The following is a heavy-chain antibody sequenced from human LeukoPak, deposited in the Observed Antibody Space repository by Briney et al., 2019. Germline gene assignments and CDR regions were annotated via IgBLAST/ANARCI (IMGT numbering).Heavy chain of an antibody. CDR3: ARGLTGGWYYFDY. Sequence: ASVKVSCKASGYTFTGYYMHWVRQAPGQGLEWMGWINPNSGGTNYAQKFQGRVTMTRDTSISTAYVELSSLRSEDTAVYYCARGLTGGWYYFDYWGQGTLVTVSS. D-gene: IGHD6-19*01. CDR1: GYTFTGYY. V-gene: IGHV1-2*02. J-gene: IGHJ4*02. CDR2: INPNSGGT.